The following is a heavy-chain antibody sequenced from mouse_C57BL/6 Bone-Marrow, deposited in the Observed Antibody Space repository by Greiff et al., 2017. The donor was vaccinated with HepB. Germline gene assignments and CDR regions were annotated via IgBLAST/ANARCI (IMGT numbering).Heavy chain of an antibody. J-gene: IGHJ4*01. CDR3: ARRASYAMDY. D-gene: IGHD6-1*01. V-gene: IGHV14-3*01. CDR1: GYTFTSYW. Sequence: VQLQQPGAELVKPGASVKLSCKASGYTFTSYWMHWVKQRPEQGLEWIGRIDPANGNTKYAPKFQGKATITADTSSNTAYLQLSSLTSEDTAIYYCARRASYAMDYWGQGTSVTVSS. CDR2: IDPANGNT.